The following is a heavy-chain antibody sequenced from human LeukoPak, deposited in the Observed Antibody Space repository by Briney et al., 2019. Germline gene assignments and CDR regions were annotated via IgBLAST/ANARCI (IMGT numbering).Heavy chain of an antibody. Sequence: SETLSLTCAVSGGSISSGGYSWSWIRQPPGKGLEWIGYIYHSGSTYYNPSLKSRVTISVDRSKNQFSLKLSSVTAADTAVYYCARQGWSGYYLPDYWGQGTLVTVSS. D-gene: IGHD3-3*01. CDR3: ARQGWSGYYLPDY. CDR1: GGSISSGGYS. CDR2: IYHSGST. J-gene: IGHJ4*02. V-gene: IGHV4-30-2*01.